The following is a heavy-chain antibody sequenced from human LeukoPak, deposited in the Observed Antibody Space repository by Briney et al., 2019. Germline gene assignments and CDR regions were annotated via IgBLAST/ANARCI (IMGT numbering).Heavy chain of an antibody. J-gene: IGHJ4*02. CDR1: GFTFSSYA. V-gene: IGHV3-30-3*01. Sequence: GGSLRHSCAASGFTFSSYAMHWVRQAPGKGLEWVAVISYDGSNKYYADSVKGRFTISRDNSKNTLYLQMNSLRAEDTAVYYCAREGYYYDSSGYYSYYYFDYWGQGTLVTVSS. CDR3: AREGYYYDSSGYYSYYYFDY. D-gene: IGHD3-22*01. CDR2: ISYDGSNK.